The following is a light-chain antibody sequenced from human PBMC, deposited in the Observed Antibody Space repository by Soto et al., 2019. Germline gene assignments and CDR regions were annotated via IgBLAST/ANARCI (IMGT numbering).Light chain of an antibody. CDR3: QQYNSYPYT. J-gene: IGKJ2*01. Sequence: DIQMTQSPSTLSASVGDRVTINCRASQSISSWLAWYQQKPGKAPKLLIYKASSLESGVPSRFSGSGSGTEFTLTISSLQPDEFATYYCQQYNSYPYTFGQGTKLEIK. V-gene: IGKV1-5*03. CDR2: KAS. CDR1: QSISSW.